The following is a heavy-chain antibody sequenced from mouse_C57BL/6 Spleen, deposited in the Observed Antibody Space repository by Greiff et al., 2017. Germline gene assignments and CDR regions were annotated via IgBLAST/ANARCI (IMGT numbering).Heavy chain of an antibody. CDR2: IDPSDSYT. D-gene: IGHD1-1*01. CDR3: KRGHHCGKSLGAMDY. CDR1: GYTFTSYW. Sequence: VQLQQPGAELVMPGASVKLSCKASGYTFTSYWMHWVKQRPGQGLEWIGEIDPSDSYTNYNQKFKGKSTLTEDKSSSTAYMQLSSLTSEDSAVYNWKRGHHCGKSLGAMDYWGKETSVTVPS. J-gene: IGHJ4*01. V-gene: IGHV1-69*01.